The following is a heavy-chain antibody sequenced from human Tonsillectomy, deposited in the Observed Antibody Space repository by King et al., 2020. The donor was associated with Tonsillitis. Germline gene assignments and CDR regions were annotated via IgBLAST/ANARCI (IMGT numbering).Heavy chain of an antibody. CDR3: VRVIMAPGFDY. V-gene: IGHV3-30*01. J-gene: IGHJ4*02. CDR1: GFTISNYL. D-gene: IGHD2-8*01. Sequence: VQLVESGGGVVQPGRSLSLSCAASGFTISNYLMHWVRQAPGKGLEWVAVISYDGSNKFYADSVKGRFTISRDNSKNTLFLQINSLRTEDTAVYYCVRVIMAPGFDYWGRGTLVTVSS. CDR2: ISYDGSNK.